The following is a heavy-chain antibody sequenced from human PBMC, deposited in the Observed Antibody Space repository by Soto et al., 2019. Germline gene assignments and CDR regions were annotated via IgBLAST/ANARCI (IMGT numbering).Heavy chain of an antibody. Sequence: QVRLVESGGGVVQPGRSLRLSCTASGFSFSSYAMYWFRQPPGKGLEWVAVISHDGINKHYADSVKGRVTVSRDNSNPSLDLQLNSLGGEETAMYYCARDMYSSDYFVKWFEPWGQGTLVTVSS. J-gene: IGHJ5*02. CDR1: GFSFSSYA. CDR3: ARDMYSSDYFVKWFEP. D-gene: IGHD6-19*01. V-gene: IGHV3-30-3*01. CDR2: ISHDGINK.